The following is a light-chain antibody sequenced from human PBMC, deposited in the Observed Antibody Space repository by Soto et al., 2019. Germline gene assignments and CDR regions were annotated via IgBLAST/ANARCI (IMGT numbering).Light chain of an antibody. CDR1: SSDVGAYNY. CDR3: YSYTSSSTYV. V-gene: IGLV2-14*03. Sequence: QSVLTQPASVSGSPGQSITISCTGTSSDVGAYNYVSWYQQHPGKAPKIMVCDVSNRPSGVSDRFSGSKSGNTASLTISGLLAEDEADYYCYSYTSSSTYVFGTGTKVTVL. CDR2: DVS. J-gene: IGLJ1*01.